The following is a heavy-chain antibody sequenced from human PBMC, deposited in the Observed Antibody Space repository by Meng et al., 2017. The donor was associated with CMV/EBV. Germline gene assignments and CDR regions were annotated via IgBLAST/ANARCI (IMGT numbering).Heavy chain of an antibody. CDR3: VRYSPSGDAYDI. J-gene: IGHJ3*02. CDR1: GGSISSGTYY. CDR2: LYYSGST. D-gene: IGHD2-21*01. V-gene: IGHV4-39*01. Sequence: SETLSLTCTVSGGSISSGTYYWGWIRQPPGKGLDWIGSLYYSGSTYYNPSLRSRVTIFVDTSKNQFYLKLSSVTAADTAVYYCVRYSPSGDAYDIWGQGTMVTVSS.